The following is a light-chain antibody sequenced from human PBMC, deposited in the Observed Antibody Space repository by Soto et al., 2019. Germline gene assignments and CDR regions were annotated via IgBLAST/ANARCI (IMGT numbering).Light chain of an antibody. CDR3: KSYAGSNTYV. CDR1: SSDVGGYDY. Sequence: QSVLTQPPSASGSPGQSVTISCTGTSSDVGGYDYVSWYQQHPGKAPKLIIYELNKRHSGVPDRFSGSKSGNTASLTVSGLQAEDEADYFCKSYAGSNTYVFGSGTKVTVL. CDR2: ELN. J-gene: IGLJ1*01. V-gene: IGLV2-8*01.